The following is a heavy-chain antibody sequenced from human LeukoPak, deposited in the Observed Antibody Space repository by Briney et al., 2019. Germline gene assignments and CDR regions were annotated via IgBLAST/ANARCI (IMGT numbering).Heavy chain of an antibody. CDR1: GYSFTSYW. D-gene: IGHD6-13*01. J-gene: IGHJ5*02. Sequence: GESLKISCKGSGYSFTSYWIGWVRQMPRKGLEWMGNIYPGDSDTRYSPSFQGQVTISADKSISTAYLQWSSLKASDTAMYYCARPKAAAGIVGWFDPWGQGTLVTVSS. CDR2: IYPGDSDT. CDR3: ARPKAAAGIVGWFDP. V-gene: IGHV5-51*01.